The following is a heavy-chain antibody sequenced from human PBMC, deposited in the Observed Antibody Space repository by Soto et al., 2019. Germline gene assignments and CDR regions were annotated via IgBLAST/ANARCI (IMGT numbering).Heavy chain of an antibody. CDR2: IWYDGSNK. D-gene: IGHD3-3*01. Sequence: GGSLRLSCAASGFTFSSYGMHWVRQAPGKGLEWVAVIWYDGSNKYYADSVKGRFTISRDNSKNTLYLQMNSLRAEDTAVYYCAREGGYYDFWSGYGGYYYGMDVWGQGTTVTVSS. CDR1: GFTFSSYG. J-gene: IGHJ6*02. CDR3: AREGGYYDFWSGYGGYYYGMDV. V-gene: IGHV3-33*01.